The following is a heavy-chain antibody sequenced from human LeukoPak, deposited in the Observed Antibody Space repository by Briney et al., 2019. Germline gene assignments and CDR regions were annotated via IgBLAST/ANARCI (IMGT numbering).Heavy chain of an antibody. D-gene: IGHD3-10*01. CDR3: ARRGGGSGSQNRYYYYYYMDV. CDR1: GGSISSSSYY. CDR2: IYYSGST. Sequence: SETLSLTCTVSGGSISSSSYYWGWIRQPPGKGLEWIGSIYYSGSTYYNPSLKSRVTISVDTSKNQFSLKLSSVTAADTAVYYCARRGGGSGSQNRYYYYYYMDVWGKGTTVTISS. J-gene: IGHJ6*03. V-gene: IGHV4-39*07.